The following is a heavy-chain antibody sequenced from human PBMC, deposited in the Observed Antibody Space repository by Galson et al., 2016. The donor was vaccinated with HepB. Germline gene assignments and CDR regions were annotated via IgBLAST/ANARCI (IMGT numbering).Heavy chain of an antibody. CDR3: ARDAVTMVRGVIWRRYYYRDV. Sequence: SLRLSCAASGFTVSSNYMSWVRQAPGKGLEWVSIIYSGGSTYFADSVKGRFTISRDNSKNTLYLHMNSLRAEDTAVYYCARDAVTMVRGVIWRRYYYRDVWGKGTTVTVSS. CDR1: GFTVSSNY. J-gene: IGHJ6*03. CDR2: IYSGGST. V-gene: IGHV3-53*01. D-gene: IGHD3-10*01.